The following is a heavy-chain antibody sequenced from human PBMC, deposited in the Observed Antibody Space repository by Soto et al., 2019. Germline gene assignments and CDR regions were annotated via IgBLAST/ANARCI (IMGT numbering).Heavy chain of an antibody. Sequence: EVQLVESGGGLVQPGGSLRLSCAASGFTFSSYSMNWVRQATGKGLEWVSYISSSSSTIYYADSVKSRFTISRDNAKNSLYLQMNSLRAEDTAVYYCASAESLLRFGELYYFDYWGQGYLVTVAS. D-gene: IGHD3-10*01. J-gene: IGHJ4*02. CDR3: ASAESLLRFGELYYFDY. CDR2: ISSSSSTI. CDR1: GFTFSSYS. V-gene: IGHV3-48*01.